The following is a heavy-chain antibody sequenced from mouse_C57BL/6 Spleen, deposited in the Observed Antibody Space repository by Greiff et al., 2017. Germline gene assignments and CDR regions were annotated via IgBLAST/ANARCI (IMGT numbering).Heavy chain of an antibody. D-gene: IGHD2-4*01. CDR2: IDPSDSYT. V-gene: IGHV1-50*01. Sequence: QVQLQQPGAELVKPGASVKLSCKASGYTFTSYWMQWVKQRPGQGLEWIGEIDPSDSYTNYNQKFKGKATLTVDTSSSTAYMQLSSLTSEDSAVYYCAIGDYDSPAWFAYWGQGTLVTVSA. J-gene: IGHJ3*01. CDR1: GYTFTSYW. CDR3: AIGDYDSPAWFAY.